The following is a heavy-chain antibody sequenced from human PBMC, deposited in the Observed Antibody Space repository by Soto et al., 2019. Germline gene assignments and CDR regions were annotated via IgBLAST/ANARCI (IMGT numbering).Heavy chain of an antibody. CDR1: GFSLSSTGVD. V-gene: IGHV2-5*01. CDR3: AHIGDSGIYGLDV. CDR2: IYHNDDK. Sequence: QITLKESGPSLVKPTQTLTLTCTLSGFSLSSTGVDVGWIRQPPGRALEWLALIYHNDDKRYSPSLKSRLTITKDTSRNQVVLAMTKVDPVDTATYYCAHIGDSGIYGLDVWGRGTTVTVSS. J-gene: IGHJ6*02. D-gene: IGHD2-15*01.